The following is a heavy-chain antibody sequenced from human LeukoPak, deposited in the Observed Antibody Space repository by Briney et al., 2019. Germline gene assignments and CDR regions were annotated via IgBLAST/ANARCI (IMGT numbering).Heavy chain of an antibody. Sequence: SETLSLTCTVSGGSISSYYWSWIRQPPGKGLESIGYVSYSGSTTYNPSLKSRVTISVDTSKNQFSLKLSSVTAADTAVYYCARAPYSSGFYFFDPWGQGTLSPSPQ. D-gene: IGHD3-22*01. CDR3: ARAPYSSGFYFFDP. CDR1: GGSISSYY. CDR2: VSYSGST. V-gene: IGHV4-59*01. J-gene: IGHJ5*02.